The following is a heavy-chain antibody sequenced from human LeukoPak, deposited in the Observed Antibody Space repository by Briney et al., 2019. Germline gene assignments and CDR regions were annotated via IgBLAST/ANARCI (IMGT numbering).Heavy chain of an antibody. CDR2: IYSDNT. J-gene: IGHJ4*02. D-gene: IGHD6-19*01. V-gene: IGHV3-53*01. CDR3: ARRAGTYSHPYDY. Sequence: GGSLRLSCTVSGFTVSSNSMSWVRQAPGKGLEWISFIYSDNTHYSDSVKGRFTISRDNSKNTLYLQMNSLRAEDTAVYYCARRAGTYSHPYDYWGQGTLVTVSS. CDR1: GFTVSSNS.